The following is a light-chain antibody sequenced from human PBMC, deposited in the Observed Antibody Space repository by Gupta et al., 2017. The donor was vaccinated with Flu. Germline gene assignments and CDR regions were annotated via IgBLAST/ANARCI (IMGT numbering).Light chain of an antibody. V-gene: IGLV1-44*01. CDR1: SNSGSKC. CDR3: AAWDDSLTALSADGSRTGLWV. CDR2: NDK. Sequence: SNSGSKCVSWDQNLTGTAPSLLTYNDKHRPCGVPVRFSGSTSGTSASLAIGGLQSEDVSYYYWAAWDDSLTALSADGSRTGLWVFGGGTKLTVL. J-gene: IGLJ3*02.